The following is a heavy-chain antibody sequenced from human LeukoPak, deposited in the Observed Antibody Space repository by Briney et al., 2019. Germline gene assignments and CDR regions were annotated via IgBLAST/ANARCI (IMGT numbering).Heavy chain of an antibody. CDR2: ISSSSSYT. V-gene: IGHV3-11*03. J-gene: IGHJ4*02. CDR3: AKQLGYCSDGSCYFPY. CDR1: GFTFSDYY. D-gene: IGHD2-15*01. Sequence: GGSLRLSCAASGFTFSDYYTSWIRQAPGKGLEWVSYISSSSSYTNYADSVKGRFTISRDNAKNSLCLQMNSLRAEDTAVYYCAKQLGYCSDGSCYFPYWGQGTLVTVSS.